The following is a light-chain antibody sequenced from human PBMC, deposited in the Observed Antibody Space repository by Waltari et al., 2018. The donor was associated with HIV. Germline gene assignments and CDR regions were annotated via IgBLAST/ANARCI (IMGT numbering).Light chain of an antibody. J-gene: IGLJ3*02. Sequence: QSVLTQPPSASGTPGQRATISCSGSSSNTGSNTVNWYQQLPGTAPKLLIYSNNQRPSGVPDRFSGSKSGTSASLAISGLQSEDEADYYCAAWDDSLNGWVFGGGTKLTVL. V-gene: IGLV1-44*01. CDR1: SSNTGSNT. CDR3: AAWDDSLNGWV. CDR2: SNN.